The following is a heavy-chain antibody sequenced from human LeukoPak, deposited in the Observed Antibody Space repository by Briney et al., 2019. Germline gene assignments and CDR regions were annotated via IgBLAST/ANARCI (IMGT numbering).Heavy chain of an antibody. CDR2: INHSGST. CDR3: ARSRRFRYYYYYMDV. J-gene: IGHJ6*03. V-gene: IGHV4-34*01. D-gene: IGHD1-14*01. Sequence: SETLSLTCAVYGGSFSGYYWSWIRQPPGKGLEWIGEINHSGSTNYNPSLKSRVTISVDTSKNQFSPKLSSVTAADTAVYYCARSRRFRYYYYYMDVWGKGTTVTISS. CDR1: GGSFSGYY.